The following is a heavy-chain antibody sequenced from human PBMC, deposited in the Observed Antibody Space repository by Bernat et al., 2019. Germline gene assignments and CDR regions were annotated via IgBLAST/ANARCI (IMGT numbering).Heavy chain of an antibody. CDR1: GFTFSSYS. CDR3: ARGIWTNWFDP. Sequence: EVQLVESGGGLVQPGGSLRLSCAASGFTFSSYSMNWVRQAPGKGLSWFSSISSSISTIYYADSVKGRFTISRDNAKNSLYLQMNSLRAEDTAVYYCARGIWTNWFDPWGQGTLVTVSS. V-gene: IGHV3-48*01. J-gene: IGHJ5*02. D-gene: IGHD3-3*01. CDR2: ISSSISTI.